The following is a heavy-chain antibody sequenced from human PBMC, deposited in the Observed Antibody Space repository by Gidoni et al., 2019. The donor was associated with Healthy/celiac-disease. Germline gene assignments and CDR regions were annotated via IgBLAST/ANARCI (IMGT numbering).Heavy chain of an antibody. J-gene: IGHJ4*02. CDR3: AREGGDVVDY. Sequence: ELQLLESGGGLVKPGGSLRLSCAASGFTFSSYSMNWVRQAPGKGLEWVSSISSSSSYIYYADSVKGRFTIARDNAKNSLYLQMNSLRAEDTAVYYCAREGGDVVDYWGQGTLVTVSS. D-gene: IGHD3-10*01. V-gene: IGHV3-21*01. CDR1: GFTFSSYS. CDR2: ISSSSSYI.